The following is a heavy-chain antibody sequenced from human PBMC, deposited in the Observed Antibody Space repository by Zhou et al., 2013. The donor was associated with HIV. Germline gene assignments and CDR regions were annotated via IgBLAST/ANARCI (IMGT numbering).Heavy chain of an antibody. CDR2: IYTSGST. J-gene: IGHJ4*02. D-gene: IGHD5-18*01. Sequence: QVQLQESGPGLVKPSETLSLTCTVSGGSISSYYWSWIRQPPGKGLEWIGYIYTSGSTNYNPSLKSRVTISVDTSKNQFSLKLSSVTAADTAVYYCARAVDTAMVYWGQGTLVTVSS. V-gene: IGHV4-4*09. CDR1: GGSISSYY. CDR3: ARAVDTAMVY.